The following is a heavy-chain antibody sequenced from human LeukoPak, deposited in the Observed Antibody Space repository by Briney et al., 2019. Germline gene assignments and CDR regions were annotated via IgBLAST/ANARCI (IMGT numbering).Heavy chain of an antibody. Sequence: GGSLRLSCAASGFTFSSYEMNWVRQAPGKGLEWVSYISSSGSTIYYADSVKGRFTISRDNAKNSLYLQMNSMRAEDTAVYYCARDSMITFDYWGQGTLVTVSS. CDR2: ISSSGSTI. D-gene: IGHD3-16*01. V-gene: IGHV3-48*03. CDR3: ARDSMITFDY. J-gene: IGHJ4*02. CDR1: GFTFSSYE.